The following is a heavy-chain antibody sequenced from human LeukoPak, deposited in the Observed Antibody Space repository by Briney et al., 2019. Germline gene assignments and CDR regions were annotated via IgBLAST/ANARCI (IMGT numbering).Heavy chain of an antibody. J-gene: IGHJ5*02. Sequence: GASVKVSCKASGCTFSSYAISWVRQAPGQGLEWMGGIIPIFGTANYAQKFQGRVTITTDESTSTAYMELSSLRSEDTAVYYCARDNEDYYDFWSGYYRLNWFDPWGQGTLVTVSS. CDR1: GCTFSSYA. CDR2: IIPIFGTA. V-gene: IGHV1-69*05. D-gene: IGHD3-3*01. CDR3: ARDNEDYYDFWSGYYRLNWFDP.